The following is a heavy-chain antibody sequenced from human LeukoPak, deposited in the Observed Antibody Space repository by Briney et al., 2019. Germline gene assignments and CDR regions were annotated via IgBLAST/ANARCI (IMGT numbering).Heavy chain of an antibody. CDR3: AKDGLCPSVCPTKIDVAGYVDS. CDR2: INHNGGTT. D-gene: IGHD6-19*01. Sequence: GGSPRLSCAASGFTFSIFTMNWVRQAPGKGLEWVSIINHNGGTTYYTDSVKGRFTISRDNSNNTVYLQMNSLRAEDTAIYYCAKDGLCPSVCPTKIDVAGYVDSWGQGTLVTVSS. J-gene: IGHJ4*02. CDR1: GFTFSIFT. V-gene: IGHV3-23*01.